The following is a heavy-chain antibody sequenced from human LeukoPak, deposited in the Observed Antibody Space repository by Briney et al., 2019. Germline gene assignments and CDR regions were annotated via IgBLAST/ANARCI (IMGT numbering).Heavy chain of an antibody. J-gene: IGHJ4*01. Sequence: GTSLRLSCAASKFTFSHYGMHWVRQAPGKGLRWVAVIWSDGTNQYYADSVKGRFTISRDNFNNMVYLQMNSLRVDDTGVYYCARDAQRGFDYSNSLEYWGHGALVTVSS. V-gene: IGHV3-33*01. CDR2: IWSDGTNQ. CDR1: KFTFSHYG. D-gene: IGHD4-11*01. CDR3: ARDAQRGFDYSNSLEY.